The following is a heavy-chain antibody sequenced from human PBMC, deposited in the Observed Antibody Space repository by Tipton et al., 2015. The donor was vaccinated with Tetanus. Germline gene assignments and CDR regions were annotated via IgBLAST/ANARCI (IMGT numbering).Heavy chain of an antibody. Sequence: PLRLSCAASGFTFSSYAMHWVRQSPGKGLEWVSYISSSSSTIYYADSVKGRFTISRDNAKNSLYLQMNSLRAEDTAVYYCARDAGGWSGKDYYGMDVWGQGTTVTVSS. V-gene: IGHV3-48*01. CDR3: ARDAGGWSGKDYYGMDV. CDR1: GFTFSSYA. J-gene: IGHJ6*02. CDR2: ISSSSSTI. D-gene: IGHD3-3*01.